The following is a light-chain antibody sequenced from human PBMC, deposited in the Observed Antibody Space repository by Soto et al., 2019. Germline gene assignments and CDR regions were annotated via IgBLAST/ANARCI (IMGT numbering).Light chain of an antibody. Sequence: EILLTQSPATLSLSPGERSTLSCRASQSVSSYLAWYQQKPGQAPRLLIFDASNRATGIPARFSGSGSGTDFTLTISSLEPEDFAVYYCQHRSIWPVSFGQGTRLEIK. CDR2: DAS. V-gene: IGKV3-11*01. J-gene: IGKJ5*01. CDR1: QSVSSY. CDR3: QHRSIWPVS.